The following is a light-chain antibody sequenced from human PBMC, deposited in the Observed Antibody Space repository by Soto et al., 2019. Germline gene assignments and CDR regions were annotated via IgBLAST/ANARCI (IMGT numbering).Light chain of an antibody. Sequence: EIVLTQSPGTLSLSPGERATLSCRASQSISSGYLAWYQQKPGQPPRLLIYAASSRATGIPDRFSGSGSGTDFTLTISRLEPDDFSVYYCQQYGSSSYTFGQGTQLEIK. CDR1: QSISSGY. V-gene: IGKV3-20*01. CDR2: AAS. CDR3: QQYGSSSYT. J-gene: IGKJ2*01.